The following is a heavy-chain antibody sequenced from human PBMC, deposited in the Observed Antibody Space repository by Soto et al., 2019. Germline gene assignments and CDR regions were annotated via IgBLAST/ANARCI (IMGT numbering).Heavy chain of an antibody. Sequence: QVQLVQSGAEVKKPGASVKVSCKASGYTFTSYDINWVRQATGQGLEWMGWMNPDSGNTGYAQKFPGIVTMTRNTSMSTAYMELSSLRSEDTAVYYCARSTNDYGDRHWGQGTLVTVSS. CDR3: ARSTNDYGDRH. V-gene: IGHV1-8*01. CDR1: GYTFTSYD. J-gene: IGHJ4*02. CDR2: MNPDSGNT. D-gene: IGHD4-17*01.